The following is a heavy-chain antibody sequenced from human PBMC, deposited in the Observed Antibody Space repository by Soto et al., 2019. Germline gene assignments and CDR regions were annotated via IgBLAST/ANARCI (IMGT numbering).Heavy chain of an antibody. CDR2: IIPIFGTA. Sequence: QVQLVQSGAEVKKPGSSVKVSCKASGGTFSSYAISWVRQAPGQGLEWMGGIIPIFGTANYAQKFQGRVTITADKSTSTAYMELSSLRAEDTAVYYWASCSRRCPTKRYYYGMDVWGQGTTVTVSS. D-gene: IGHD1-1*01. CDR3: ASCSRRCPTKRYYYGMDV. V-gene: IGHV1-69*06. CDR1: GGTFSSYA. J-gene: IGHJ6*02.